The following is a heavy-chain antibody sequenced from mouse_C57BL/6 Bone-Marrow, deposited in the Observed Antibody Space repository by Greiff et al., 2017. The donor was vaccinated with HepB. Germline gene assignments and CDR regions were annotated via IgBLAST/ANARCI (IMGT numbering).Heavy chain of an antibody. CDR2: IYPRSGNT. Sequence: VQLQQSGAELARPGASVKLSCKASGYTFTSYGISWVKQRTGQGLEWIGEIYPRSGNTYYNEKFKGKATLTADKSSSTAYMELRSLTSEDSAVYFCARSGTTVEATEWEAYWGQGTLVTVSA. CDR1: GYTFTSYG. V-gene: IGHV1-81*01. D-gene: IGHD1-1*01. J-gene: IGHJ3*01. CDR3: ARSGTTVEATEWEAY.